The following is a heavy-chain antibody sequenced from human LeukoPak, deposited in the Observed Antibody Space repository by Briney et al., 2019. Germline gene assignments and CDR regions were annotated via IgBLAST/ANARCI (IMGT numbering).Heavy chain of an antibody. Sequence: GGSLRLSCAASGFTFSSYAMSWVRQAPGKGLEWVSAISGSGGSTYYADSVKGRFTISRDNAKNSLYLQMNSLRAEDTAVYYCARVIAAAASDYWGQGTLVTVSS. D-gene: IGHD6-13*01. J-gene: IGHJ4*02. V-gene: IGHV3-23*01. CDR1: GFTFSSYA. CDR3: ARVIAAAASDY. CDR2: ISGSGGST.